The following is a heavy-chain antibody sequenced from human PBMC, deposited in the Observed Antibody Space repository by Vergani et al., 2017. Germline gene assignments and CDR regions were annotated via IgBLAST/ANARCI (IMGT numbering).Heavy chain of an antibody. CDR1: GFTFSSYS. Sequence: EVQLVESGGGLVQPGGSLRLSCAASGFTFSSYSMNWVRQAPGKGLEWVSSISSSSSYIYYADSVKARFTISRDNAKNSLYLQMNSLRAEDTAVYYCARVITMVRGVTAAWGQGTLVTVSS. V-gene: IGHV3-21*01. CDR3: ARVITMVRGVTAA. D-gene: IGHD3-10*01. CDR2: ISSSSSYI. J-gene: IGHJ5*02.